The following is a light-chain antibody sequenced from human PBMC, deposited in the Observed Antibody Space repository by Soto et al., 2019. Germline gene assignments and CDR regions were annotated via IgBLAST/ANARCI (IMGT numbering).Light chain of an antibody. J-gene: IGKJ4*01. CDR2: AAS. CDR1: QAVSTW. Sequence: DIQMTQSPSFVSASVGDRVTITCRASQAVSTWLAWYQQKPGDAPKLLIYAASTLQSGVPSRFSGSGSGTDFTLTIRSLQPEDFATYYCQQANSFPRTFGGGPRWIS. V-gene: IGKV1-12*01. CDR3: QQANSFPRT.